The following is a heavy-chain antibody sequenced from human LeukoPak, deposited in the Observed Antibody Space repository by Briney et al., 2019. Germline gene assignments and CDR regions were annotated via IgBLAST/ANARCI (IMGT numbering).Heavy chain of an antibody. CDR1: GFTFSSYS. CDR3: ARDLFGSGSFYGF. CDR2: ITSSSAYI. J-gene: IGHJ4*02. D-gene: IGHD3-10*01. Sequence: GGSLRLSCAASGFTFSSYSMNWVRQAPGKGLEWVSSITSSSAYIYYADSVKGRFTISRDNAKNSLYLQMNSLRAEDTAVYYCARDLFGSGSFYGFWGQGTLVTVSS. V-gene: IGHV3-21*06.